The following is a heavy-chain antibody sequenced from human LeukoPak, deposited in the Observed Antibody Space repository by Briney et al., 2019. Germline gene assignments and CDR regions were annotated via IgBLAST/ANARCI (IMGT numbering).Heavy chain of an antibody. CDR2: INHSGST. CDR3: ARTIGDGYFDY. D-gene: IGHD2-21*01. V-gene: IGHV4-34*01. CDR1: GGSFSDYY. Sequence: SETLSLTCAVYGGSFSDYYWSWIRQPPGKGLKWIGEINHSGSTNYNPSLKSRVTISIDTSKNQFSLKLTSVTAADTAVYYCARTIGDGYFDYWGQGTLVTVSS. J-gene: IGHJ4*02.